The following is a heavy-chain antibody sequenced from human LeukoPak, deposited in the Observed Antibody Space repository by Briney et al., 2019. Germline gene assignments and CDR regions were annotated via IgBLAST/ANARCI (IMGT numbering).Heavy chain of an antibody. J-gene: IGHJ4*02. V-gene: IGHV3-74*01. D-gene: IGHD3-10*01. CDR1: GFTFSSYW. Sequence: TGGSLRLSCAASGFTFSSYWMHWVRQAPGKGLVWVSRINSDGSSTSYADSVKGRFTISRDNAENTLNLQMNSLRAEDTAVYYCARLSMIRGVSADSWGQGTLVTVSS. CDR3: ARLSMIRGVSADS. CDR2: INSDGSST.